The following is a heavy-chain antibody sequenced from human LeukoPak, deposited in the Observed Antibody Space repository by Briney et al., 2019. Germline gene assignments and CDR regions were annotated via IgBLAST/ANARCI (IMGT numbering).Heavy chain of an antibody. J-gene: IGHJ4*02. CDR3: AKSTRGSGSYGYLDH. CDR1: EFTYSNYA. Sequence: GGSLRLSCAASEFTYSNYAMNWVRQAPGKGLEWVSTISAGGGATYYADSVKGRFTISRDNSKNTLYLQMNSLRAEDTAAYYCAKSTRGSGSYGYLDHWGQGTLVTVSS. D-gene: IGHD3-10*01. V-gene: IGHV3-23*01. CDR2: ISAGGGAT.